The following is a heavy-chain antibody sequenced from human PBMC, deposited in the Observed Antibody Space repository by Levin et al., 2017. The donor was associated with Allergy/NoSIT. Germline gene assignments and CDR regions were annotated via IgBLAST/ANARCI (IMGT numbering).Heavy chain of an antibody. CDR1: GYSFSTYW. CDR2: INPGDSET. D-gene: IGHD1-14*01. CDR3: ARVDTTDFDY. J-gene: IGHJ4*02. V-gene: IGHV5-51*01. Sequence: PGESLKISCKGSGYSFSTYWIAWVRQMPGKGLEWMGIINPGDSETSYSPSFQGQVTMSVDKSSTTAYLHWTSLKASDTAIYYCARVDTTDFDYWGQGTLITVSS.